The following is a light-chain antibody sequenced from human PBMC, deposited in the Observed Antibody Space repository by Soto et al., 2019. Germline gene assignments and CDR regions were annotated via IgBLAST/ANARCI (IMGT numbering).Light chain of an antibody. J-gene: IGLJ2*01. CDR1: SSNIGAGFD. Sequence: QSVLTQSPSVSGAPGQRIIISCTGSSSNIGAGFDVHWYQHLPGTAPKLLVYDNDNRPSGLTARFSDSRSGTSASLAITSLQADDEADYYCQSYDNSLSGVVFGGGTKLTVL. CDR2: DND. CDR3: QSYDNSLSGVV. V-gene: IGLV1-40*01.